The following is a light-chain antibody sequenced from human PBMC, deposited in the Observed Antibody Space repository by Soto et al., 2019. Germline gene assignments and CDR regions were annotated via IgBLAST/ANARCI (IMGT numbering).Light chain of an antibody. Sequence: DSQMTQSPSSLSASVGDRVTITCRASQGIRNDLGWYQQKPGKAPKLLIYDASSLESGVPSRFSGSGSETDFTLTISSLQPEDFATYYCQQSYSNPRTFGQGTKVDIK. J-gene: IGKJ1*01. CDR2: DAS. V-gene: IGKV1-39*01. CDR1: QGIRND. CDR3: QQSYSNPRT.